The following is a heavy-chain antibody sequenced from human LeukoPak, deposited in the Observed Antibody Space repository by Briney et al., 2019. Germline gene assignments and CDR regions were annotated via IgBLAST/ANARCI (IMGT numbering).Heavy chain of an antibody. CDR2: ISSTGAYI. D-gene: IGHD6-25*01. Sequence: GGSLRLSCAASGFAFNTYTMNWVRQIPGKGLEWLSSISSTGAYIYHADSMDGRFTVSRDNARNLLYLHMNSLRAEDSAMYFCARVSSNPYSRGYYHFDYWGQGTLVTVSS. CDR1: GFAFNTYT. V-gene: IGHV3-21*01. J-gene: IGHJ4*02. CDR3: ARVSSNPYSRGYYHFDY.